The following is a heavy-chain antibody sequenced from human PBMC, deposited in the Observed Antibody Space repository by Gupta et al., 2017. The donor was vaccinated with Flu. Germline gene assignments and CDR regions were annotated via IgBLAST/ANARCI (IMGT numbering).Heavy chain of an antibody. J-gene: IGHJ3*01. V-gene: IGHV1-69*06. Sequence: SSWVRQAPGQGLEWMGAIAPTFGTTDYAPEFEGRVTFTADKSTTTAYLEVTSLRPEDTATFYCTRDLDYGAETFDVWGQGSSVTVTS. D-gene: IGHD3-10*01. CDR2: IAPTFGTT. CDR3: TRDLDYGAETFDV.